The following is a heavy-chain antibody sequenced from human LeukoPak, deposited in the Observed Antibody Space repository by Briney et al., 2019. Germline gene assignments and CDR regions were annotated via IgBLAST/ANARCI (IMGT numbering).Heavy chain of an antibody. D-gene: IGHD3-22*01. CDR2: IIPIFGTA. J-gene: IGHJ4*02. CDR1: GGTFSSYA. V-gene: IGHV1-69*13. Sequence: SVKVSCKASGGTFSSYAISWVRQAPGQGLEWMGGIIPIFGTANYAQKFQGRVTITADESTSTAYMKLSSLRSEDTAVYYCARAPPYYYDSSGQFDYWGQGTLVTVSS. CDR3: ARAPPYYYDSSGQFDY.